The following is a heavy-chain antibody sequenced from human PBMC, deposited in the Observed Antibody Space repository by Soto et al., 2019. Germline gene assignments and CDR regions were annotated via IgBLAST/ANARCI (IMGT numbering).Heavy chain of an antibody. J-gene: IGHJ6*02. CDR2: ITGTGGNT. CDR1: GFPLSTYG. Sequence: EVQLLESGGGLVQPGGSLRLSCAASGFPLSTYGMSWVRQAPGKGLEWVSSITGTGGNTDYADSVKGRFTSSRDNSNNMLYLQMNSLRVEDTAVYYCARIRGYWYGLDVWGQGTTIPVSS. V-gene: IGHV3-23*01. CDR3: ARIRGYWYGLDV.